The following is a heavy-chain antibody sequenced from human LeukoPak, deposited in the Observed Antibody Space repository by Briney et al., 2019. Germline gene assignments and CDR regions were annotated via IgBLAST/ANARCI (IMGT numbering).Heavy chain of an antibody. Sequence: PSETLSLTCAVYGGSFSGYYWSWIRQPPGKGLEWIGEINHSGSTNYNPSLKSRVTISVDTSKNQFSLKLSSVTAADTAVYYCARDRIVDPYYMDVWGKGTTVTVSS. CDR2: INHSGST. CDR1: GGSFSGYY. J-gene: IGHJ6*03. D-gene: IGHD1-26*01. CDR3: ARDRIVDPYYMDV. V-gene: IGHV4-34*01.